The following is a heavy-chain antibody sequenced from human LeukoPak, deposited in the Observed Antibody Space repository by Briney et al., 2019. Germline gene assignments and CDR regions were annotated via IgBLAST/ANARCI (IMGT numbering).Heavy chain of an antibody. CDR3: AEFDSSGYLASDSDY. Sequence: GGSLRLSCAASGFTFDDYTMHWVRQAPGKGLEWVSRISWDGGSTYYADSVKGRFTISRDNTKNSLYLQMNSLRTDDTAVSYFAEFDSSGYLASDSDYWGQGTLVTVSS. D-gene: IGHD3-22*01. V-gene: IGHV3-43*01. CDR1: GFTFDDYT. CDR2: ISWDGGST. J-gene: IGHJ4*02.